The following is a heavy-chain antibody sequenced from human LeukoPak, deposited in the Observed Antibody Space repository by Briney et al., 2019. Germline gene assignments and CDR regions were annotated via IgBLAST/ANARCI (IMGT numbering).Heavy chain of an antibody. V-gene: IGHV4-4*07. CDR2: IYTSGST. Sequence: SETLSLTCTVSGGSISSYYWSWIRQPAWKGLEWIGRIYTSGSTNYNPSLKSRVTMSVDTSKNQFSLKLSSVTAADTAVYYCARVRWGYCSGGSCHPGAFDIWGQGTMVTVSS. CDR3: ARVRWGYCSGGSCHPGAFDI. D-gene: IGHD2-15*01. J-gene: IGHJ3*02. CDR1: GGSISSYY.